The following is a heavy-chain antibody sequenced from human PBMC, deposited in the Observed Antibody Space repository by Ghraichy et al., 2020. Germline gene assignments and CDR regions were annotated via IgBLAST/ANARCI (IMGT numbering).Heavy chain of an antibody. J-gene: IGHJ5*02. CDR2: IYYSGST. V-gene: IGHV4-59*01. CDR3: ARDRVSKGFDP. D-gene: IGHD3-10*01. CDR1: GGSISTYY. Sequence: SETLPLTCTVSGGSISTYYWSWIRQPQGKGLEWVGYIYYSGSTSYNPSLKSRVTISLDTSKNQFSLKLTSVTAADTAVYYCARDRVSKGFDPWGQGALVTVSS.